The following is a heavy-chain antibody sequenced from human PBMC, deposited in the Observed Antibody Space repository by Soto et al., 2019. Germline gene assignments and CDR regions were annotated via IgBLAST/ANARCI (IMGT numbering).Heavy chain of an antibody. CDR2: ISYDGSNK. CDR3: ARDRDGPNLYGMDV. Sequence: GGSLRLCCAASGFTFSSYAMSWVRQAPGKGLEWVAVISYDGSNKYYADSVKGRFTISRDNSKNTLYLQMNSLRAEDTAVYYCARDRDGPNLYGMDVWGQGTTVTVSS. J-gene: IGHJ6*02. CDR1: GFTFSSYA. D-gene: IGHD2-21*02. V-gene: IGHV3-30-3*01.